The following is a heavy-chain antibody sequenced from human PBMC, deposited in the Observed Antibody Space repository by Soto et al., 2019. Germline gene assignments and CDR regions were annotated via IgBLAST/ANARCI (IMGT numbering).Heavy chain of an antibody. V-gene: IGHV4-4*02. Sequence: SETLSLTCAVSGGSISSSNWWSWVRQPPGKGLEWIGEIYHSGSTNYNPSLKSRVTISVDKSKDQFSLKLSSVTAADTAVYYCARDRRFSYCSSTSCENNWFDPWGQGTLVPVSS. CDR2: IYHSGST. CDR3: ARDRRFSYCSSTSCENNWFDP. D-gene: IGHD2-2*01. J-gene: IGHJ5*02. CDR1: GGSISSSNW.